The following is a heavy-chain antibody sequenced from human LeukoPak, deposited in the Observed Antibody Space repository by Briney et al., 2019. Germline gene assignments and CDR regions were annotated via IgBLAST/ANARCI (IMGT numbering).Heavy chain of an antibody. J-gene: IGHJ4*02. D-gene: IGHD1-1*01. V-gene: IGHV3-15*01. CDR3: AKSRSGSANWALQIFDN. CDR2: IKSKTDGGTT. Sequence: GGSLRLSCAASGFTFSNAWMSWVRQAPGKGLEWVGRIKSKTDGGTTDYAAPVKGRFTISRDNSNNSLFVQMNSLRAEDTAVYFCAKSRSGSANWALQIFDNWGQGTLVTVSS. CDR1: GFTFSNAW.